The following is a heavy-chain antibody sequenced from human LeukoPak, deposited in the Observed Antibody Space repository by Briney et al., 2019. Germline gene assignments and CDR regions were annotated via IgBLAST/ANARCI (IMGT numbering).Heavy chain of an antibody. V-gene: IGHV3-74*01. CDR2: INTDGSSA. Sequence: GGSLRLSCVVSGFTFSNYWMDWVRQPPGKGLVWVSRINTDGSSANYADSVKGRFTVSRDNAKNTLYLQMNSLRAEDTAVYYCTTDLQALVVVDEKNWGQGTLVTVSS. CDR3: TTDLQALVVVDEKN. J-gene: IGHJ4*02. D-gene: IGHD3-22*01. CDR1: GFTFSNYW.